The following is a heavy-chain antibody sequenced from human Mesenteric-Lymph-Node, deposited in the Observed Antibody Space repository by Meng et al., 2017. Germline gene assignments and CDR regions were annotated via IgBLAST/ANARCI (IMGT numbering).Heavy chain of an antibody. CDR2: LSGSWSAS. Sequence: GGSLRLSCAASGFILSNYAMNWVRQAPGKGLEWISILSGSWSASYYAASVKGRFTISRDTSKNTLYLQMNSLRAEDTAVYYCARDGSTAPYYYYYGMDVWGQGTTVTVSS. CDR1: GFILSNYA. CDR3: ARDGSTAPYYYYYGMDV. D-gene: IGHD2-21*02. J-gene: IGHJ6*02. V-gene: IGHV3-23*01.